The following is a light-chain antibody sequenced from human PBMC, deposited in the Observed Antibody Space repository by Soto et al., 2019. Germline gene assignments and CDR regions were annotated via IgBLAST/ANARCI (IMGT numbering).Light chain of an antibody. CDR3: SSYAGNNNFV. J-gene: IGLJ1*01. CDR2: EVK. CDR1: SSDIGDYNF. V-gene: IGLV2-8*01. Sequence: VLTQPPSASGSPGQSVTVSCTGSSSDIGDYNFVSWYQQHPGKAPKLIIYEVKKRPSGVPDRFSASKSGNTASLTVSGLQAEDEADYYCSSYAGNNNFVFGSGTKVTVL.